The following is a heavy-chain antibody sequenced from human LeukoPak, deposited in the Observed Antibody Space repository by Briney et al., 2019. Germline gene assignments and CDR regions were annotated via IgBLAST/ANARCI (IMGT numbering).Heavy chain of an antibody. V-gene: IGHV4-38-2*02. D-gene: IGHD6-13*01. J-gene: IGHJ4*02. CDR2: IYHSGST. CDR3: AREDRIGSSWYAGYDY. CDR1: GYSISSGYY. Sequence: PSETLSLTCTVSGYSISSGYYWGWIRQPPGKGLEWIGSIYHSGSTYYNPSLKSRVTISVDTSKNQFSLKLSSVTAADTAVYYCAREDRIGSSWYAGYDYWGQGTLVTVSS.